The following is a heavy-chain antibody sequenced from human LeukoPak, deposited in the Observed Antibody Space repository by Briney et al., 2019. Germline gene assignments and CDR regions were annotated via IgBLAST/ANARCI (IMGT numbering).Heavy chain of an antibody. CDR1: GGSFSGYY. Sequence: PSETLSLTCAVYGGSFSGYYWSWIRQPPGKGLEWIGEINHSGSTNYNPSLKSRVTISVDTSKNQFSLKLSSVTAADTAVYYCARSWTMVRGVIRYWGQGTLATVSS. V-gene: IGHV4-34*01. D-gene: IGHD3-10*01. CDR3: ARSWTMVRGVIRY. J-gene: IGHJ4*02. CDR2: INHSGST.